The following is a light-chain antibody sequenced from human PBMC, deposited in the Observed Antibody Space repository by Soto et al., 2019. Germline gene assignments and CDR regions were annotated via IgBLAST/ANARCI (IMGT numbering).Light chain of an antibody. CDR2: ASS. Sequence: IQMTQFPSSLSASVGDRVTITCRASQGIRNDLAWYQQKPGKAPKRLIYASSSLQSGVPSRFRGSLSGTEFTLAISSLQPEDFANFYCLQHSTYPLTFGQGTKVEIK. J-gene: IGKJ1*01. CDR1: QGIRND. V-gene: IGKV1-17*01. CDR3: LQHSTYPLT.